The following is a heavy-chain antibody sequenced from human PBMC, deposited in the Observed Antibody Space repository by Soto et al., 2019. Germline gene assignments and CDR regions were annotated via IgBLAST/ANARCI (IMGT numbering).Heavy chain of an antibody. V-gene: IGHV5-10-1*01. Sequence: PEESLNTSCNFSGYTFTNHWISWVLQKPGQGLEWMGRIDPSDSRTKYNPSFEGHVTISVDKSIGATFLQWSSLEASDTAVYYCARRHGYSYDFDYWGQGTMVTVSS. CDR2: IDPSDSRT. CDR1: GYTFTNHW. D-gene: IGHD5-18*01. J-gene: IGHJ4*02. CDR3: ARRHGYSYDFDY.